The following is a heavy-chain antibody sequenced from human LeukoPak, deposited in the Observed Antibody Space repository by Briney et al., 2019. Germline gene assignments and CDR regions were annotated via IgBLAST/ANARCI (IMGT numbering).Heavy chain of an antibody. CDR1: GGSTSSYY. CDR2: IYYSGST. V-gene: IGHV4-59*01. J-gene: IGHJ3*02. Sequence: SETLSLTCTVSGGSTSSYYWSWIRQPPGKGLEWIGYIYYSGSTNYNPSLKSRVTISVDTSKNQFSLKLSSVTAADTAVYYCAREQLYSSYDAFDIWGQGTMVTVSS. CDR3: AREQLYSSYDAFDI. D-gene: IGHD6-6*01.